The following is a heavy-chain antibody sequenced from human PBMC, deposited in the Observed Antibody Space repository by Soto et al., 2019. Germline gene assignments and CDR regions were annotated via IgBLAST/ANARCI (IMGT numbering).Heavy chain of an antibody. CDR3: AKDGHYDSSGYYYVSPYFDY. CDR2: ISGSGGST. Sequence: LRLSCAPSGFTFSSYAMSWVRQAPGKALEWVSAISGSGGSTYYADSVKGRFTISRDNSKNTLYLQMNSLRAEDTAVYYCAKDGHYDSSGYYYVSPYFDYWGQGTLVTVSS. CDR1: GFTFSSYA. V-gene: IGHV3-23*01. J-gene: IGHJ4*02. D-gene: IGHD3-22*01.